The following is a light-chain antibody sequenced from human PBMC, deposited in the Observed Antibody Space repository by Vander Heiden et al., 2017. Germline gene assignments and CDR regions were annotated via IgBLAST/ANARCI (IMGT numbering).Light chain of an antibody. CDR3: SSYTSSSTYV. CDR1: SSDVGSYNR. J-gene: IGLJ1*01. CDR2: EVS. Sequence: SALTQPPSVSGSPGQSVTISCTGTSSDVGSYNRVSWYQQFPGTAPKLMIYEVSNRPSGVPDRFSGSKSGNTASLTISGLQAEDEADYYCSSYTSSSTYVFGTGTKVTVL. V-gene: IGLV2-18*02.